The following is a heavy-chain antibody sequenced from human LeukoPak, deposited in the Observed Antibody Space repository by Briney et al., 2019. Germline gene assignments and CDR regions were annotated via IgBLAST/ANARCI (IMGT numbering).Heavy chain of an antibody. Sequence: GGSLRLSCAASGFTFSSYWMSWVRQAPGKGLEWVSAISGSGGSTYYADSVKGRFTISRDNAKNTLYLQMNSLRVEDTAVYYCARDYYLGIVDQWGQGTRVTVSS. CDR1: GFTFSSYW. CDR2: ISGSGGST. D-gene: IGHD7-27*01. CDR3: ARDYYLGIVDQ. J-gene: IGHJ5*02. V-gene: IGHV3-23*01.